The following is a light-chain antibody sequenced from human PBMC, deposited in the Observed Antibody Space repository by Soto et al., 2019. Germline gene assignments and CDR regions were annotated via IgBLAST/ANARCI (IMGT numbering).Light chain of an antibody. CDR1: KNDIGVYDF. V-gene: IGLV2-8*01. CDR3: KSYAGSNTYV. Sequence: QSALTQPPSASGSPGQSVTISCTGTKNDIGVYDFVSWYQHHPGKAPRLIIYEVVQRPSGVPDRFPGSKSGNMASLTVSGLQAADEADYFCKSYAGSNTYVFGSGTKVTVL. CDR2: EVV. J-gene: IGLJ1*01.